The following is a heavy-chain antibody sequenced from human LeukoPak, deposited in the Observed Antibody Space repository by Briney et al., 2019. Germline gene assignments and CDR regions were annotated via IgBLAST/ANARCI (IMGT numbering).Heavy chain of an antibody. Sequence: SQTLSLTCAISGGSVSSNSAAWNWIGQSPSRGLEWLGRTYYRSKWYNDYAVSVKSRITINPDTSKNQFSLQLNSVTPEDTAVYYCARDPSWSGYNYYYYMDVWGKGTTVTVSS. CDR1: GGSVSSNSAA. V-gene: IGHV6-1*01. J-gene: IGHJ6*03. CDR2: TYYRSKWYN. D-gene: IGHD3-3*01. CDR3: ARDPSWSGYNYYYYMDV.